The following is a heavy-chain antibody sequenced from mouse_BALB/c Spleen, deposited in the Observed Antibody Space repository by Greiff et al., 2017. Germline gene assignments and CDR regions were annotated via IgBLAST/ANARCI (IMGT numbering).Heavy chain of an antibody. J-gene: IGHJ4*01. V-gene: IGHV5-6-5*01. Sequence: EVQLVESGGGLVKPGGSLKLSCAASGFTFSSYAMSWVRQTPEKRLEWVASISSGGSTYYPDSVKGRFTISRDNARNILYLQMSSLRSEDTAMYYCADITSYAMDYWGQGTSVTVSS. D-gene: IGHD1-1*01. CDR2: ISSGGST. CDR1: GFTFSSYA. CDR3: ADITSYAMDY.